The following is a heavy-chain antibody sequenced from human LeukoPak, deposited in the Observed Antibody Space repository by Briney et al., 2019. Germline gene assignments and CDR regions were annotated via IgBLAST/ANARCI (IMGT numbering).Heavy chain of an antibody. CDR2: IYSGGST. V-gene: IGHV3-53*01. Sequence: PGGSLRLSCAASGFTVSRNYMSWVRQAPGKGLEWVSVIYSGGSTYYADSVKGRFTISRDNSKNTLYLQMNSLRAEDTAVYYCARGPYSSGWYARVDYWGQGTLVTVSS. CDR3: ARGPYSSGWYARVDY. J-gene: IGHJ4*02. CDR1: GFTVSRNY. D-gene: IGHD6-19*01.